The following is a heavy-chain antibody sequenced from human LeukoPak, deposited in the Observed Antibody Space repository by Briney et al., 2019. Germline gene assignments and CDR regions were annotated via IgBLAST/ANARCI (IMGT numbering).Heavy chain of an antibody. J-gene: IGHJ4*02. CDR3: AFEEYSSGWYFDY. D-gene: IGHD6-19*01. Sequence: PSETLSLTCTVSGGSISSSTYYWGWIRQPPGKGLEWIGTIYYSGSTHYNPSLKSRVTISVDTSKNHFSLKQSTVTAADTAVYYCAFEEYSSGWYFDYWGQGTLVTVSS. V-gene: IGHV4-39*07. CDR1: GGSISSSTYY. CDR2: IYYSGST.